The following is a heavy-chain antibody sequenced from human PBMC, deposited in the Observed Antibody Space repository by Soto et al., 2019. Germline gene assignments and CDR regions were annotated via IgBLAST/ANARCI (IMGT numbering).Heavy chain of an antibody. D-gene: IGHD2-15*01. CDR2: IRSKAYGGTT. CDR1: GFTFGDYA. CDR3: TRDLHILGYCSGGSCRTFDI. J-gene: IGHJ3*02. V-gene: IGHV3-49*04. Sequence: GRSLRLSCTAAGFTFGDYAMSWVRQAPGKGLEWVGFIRSKAYGGTTEYAASVKGRFTISRDDSKSIAYLQMNSLKTEDTAVYYCTRDLHILGYCSGGSCRTFDIWGQGTMVTVSS.